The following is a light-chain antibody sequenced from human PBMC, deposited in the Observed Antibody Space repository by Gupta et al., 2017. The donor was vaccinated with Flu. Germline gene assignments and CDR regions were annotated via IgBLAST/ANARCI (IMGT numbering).Light chain of an antibody. CDR2: AAS. Sequence: PSTLSASVGDRVTITCRASQRIYTCLTWYQQKPGKAPKLLIYAASIFESGVPSRFSGSGSGTQFTLTITKLQPEDFATYYWQQNYSTITFGHGTIVDIK. CDR3: QQNYSTIT. J-gene: IGKJ3*01. CDR1: QRIYTC. V-gene: IGKV1-39*01.